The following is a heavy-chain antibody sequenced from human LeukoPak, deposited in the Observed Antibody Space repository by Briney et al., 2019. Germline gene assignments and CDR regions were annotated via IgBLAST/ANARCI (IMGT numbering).Heavy chain of an antibody. Sequence: GESLKISCQGSGYRFTTNWIAWVRQMPGKGLEWMGIIYPGDSDTRYSPSFQGQVTISVDKSISTAYLQWNSLKASDTAVYYCARHAVRDGYNRHNDYWGHGTLVTVSS. CDR3: ARHAVRDGYNRHNDY. CDR1: GYRFTTNW. J-gene: IGHJ4*01. V-gene: IGHV5-51*01. D-gene: IGHD5-24*01. CDR2: IYPGDSDT.